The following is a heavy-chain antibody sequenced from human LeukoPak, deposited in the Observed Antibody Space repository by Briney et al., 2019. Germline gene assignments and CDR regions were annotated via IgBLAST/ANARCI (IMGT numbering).Heavy chain of an antibody. D-gene: IGHD3-22*01. CDR1: GYSISSGYY. J-gene: IGHJ4*02. Sequence: SETLSLTCAVSGYSISSGYYWGWIRQPPGKGLEWIGSIYHSGSTYYNPSLKSRVTISVDTSKNQFSLKLSSVTAADTAVYYCARRGYYYDSSGYSWGQETLVTVSS. CDR2: IYHSGST. CDR3: ARRGYYYDSSGYS. V-gene: IGHV4-38-2*01.